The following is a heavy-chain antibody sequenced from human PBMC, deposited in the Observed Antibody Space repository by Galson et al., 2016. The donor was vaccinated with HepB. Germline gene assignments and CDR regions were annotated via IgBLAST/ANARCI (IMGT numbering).Heavy chain of an antibody. D-gene: IGHD3-9*01. Sequence: SLRLSCAASRFTFSNYWMSWVRQAPGKGLEWVANIKKDGSEKYYADSVKGRFTISRDNAKNSLYRQMNGLRAEDTAVYYCAREWLRGYFDWFRKGAFDIWGQGTMVTVSS. V-gene: IGHV3-7*03. CDR3: AREWLRGYFDWFRKGAFDI. J-gene: IGHJ3*02. CDR1: RFTFSNYW. CDR2: IKKDGSEK.